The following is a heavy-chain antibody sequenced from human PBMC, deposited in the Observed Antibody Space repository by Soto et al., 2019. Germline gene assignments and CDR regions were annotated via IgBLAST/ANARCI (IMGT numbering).Heavy chain of an antibody. CDR1: GFTFSSYS. J-gene: IGHJ2*01. CDR3: ARGVVGATHWYFDL. Sequence: EVQLVESGGGLVKPGGSLRLSCAASGFTFSSYSMNWVRQAPGKGLEWVSSISSSSSYIYYADSVKGRFTISRDNAKNSLYLQMNSLRAEDTAVYYCARGVVGATHWYFDLWGRGTLVTVSS. D-gene: IGHD1-26*01. V-gene: IGHV3-21*01. CDR2: ISSSSSYI.